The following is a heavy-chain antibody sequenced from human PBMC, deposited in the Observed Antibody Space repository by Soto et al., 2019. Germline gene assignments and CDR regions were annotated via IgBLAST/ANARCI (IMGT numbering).Heavy chain of an antibody. V-gene: IGHV3-23*01. J-gene: IGHJ6*02. CDR1: GFAFSTYA. Sequence: LSLSCAASGFAFSTYAMNWVRQAPGKALEWVSSITNNGVHTYYADSVKGRFTISRDNSKNTLYLQMNSLRAEDTAVYYCARMASFYCSGGSCYPTYGMDVWGQGTTVTVSS. CDR3: ARMASFYCSGGSCYPTYGMDV. D-gene: IGHD2-15*01. CDR2: ITNNGVHT.